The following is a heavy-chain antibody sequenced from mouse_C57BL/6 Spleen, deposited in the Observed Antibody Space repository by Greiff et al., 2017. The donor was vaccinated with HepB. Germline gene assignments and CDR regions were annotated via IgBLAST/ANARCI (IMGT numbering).Heavy chain of an antibody. D-gene: IGHD6-2*01. CDR1: GFTFSSYA. V-gene: IGHV5-4*01. J-gene: IGHJ2*01. CDR3: ARGSLYDY. Sequence: EVHLVESGGGLVKPGGSLKLSCAASGFTFSSYAMSWVRQTPEKRLEWVATISDGGSYTYYPDNVKGRFIISRDNAKNNLYLQMSHLKSEDTAMYYCARGSLYDYWGQGTTLTVSS. CDR2: ISDGGSYT.